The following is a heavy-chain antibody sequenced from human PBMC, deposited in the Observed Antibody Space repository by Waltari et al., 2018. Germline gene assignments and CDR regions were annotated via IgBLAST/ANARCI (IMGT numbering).Heavy chain of an antibody. CDR1: GGPFKNYH. CDR3: AREPEWVLPTDAFDL. V-gene: IGHV4-34*01. J-gene: IGHJ3*01. D-gene: IGHD5-12*01. Sequence: QVQLQQWGAGLLKPSETLSLTCALYGGPFKNYHWAWIRQPPGKGLEWLGEFQDSGSTNYSPSLKSRVTISVDTSKNQFSLNLTSVTAADTAVYYCAREPEWVLPTDAFDLWSQGTMVTVSS. CDR2: FQDSGST.